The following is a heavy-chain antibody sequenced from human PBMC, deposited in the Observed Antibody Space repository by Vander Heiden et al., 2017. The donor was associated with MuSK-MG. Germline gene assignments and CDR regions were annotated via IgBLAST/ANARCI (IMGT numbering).Heavy chain of an antibody. CDR2: IYPGDSDT. D-gene: IGHD3-16*01. J-gene: IGHJ6*03. CDR3: ARVWLPIRYYYYYMDV. CDR1: GYSFTSYW. Sequence: EVQLVQSGAEVKKPGESLKISCKGSGYSFTSYWLGWVRQMPGKGLEWMGIIYPGDSDTRDSPSFQGQVTISADKSISTAYLQWSSLKASDTAMYYCARVWLPIRYYYYYMDVWGKGTTVTVAS. V-gene: IGHV5-51*03.